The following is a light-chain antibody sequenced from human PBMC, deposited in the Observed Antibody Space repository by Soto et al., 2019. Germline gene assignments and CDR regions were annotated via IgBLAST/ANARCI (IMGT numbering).Light chain of an antibody. V-gene: IGLV2-8*01. CDR1: SSDVGAYNY. J-gene: IGLJ1*01. CDR3: TSYAGTYSFFYV. CDR2: EVS. Sequence: ALTQPPSASGSPGQSVTISCTGTSSDVGAYNYVSWYQQLPGKAPKLIIYEVSKRPSGVPDRFSGSKSGNTASLTVSGLQAEDEADYYCTSYAGTYSFFYVFGTGTKLTVL.